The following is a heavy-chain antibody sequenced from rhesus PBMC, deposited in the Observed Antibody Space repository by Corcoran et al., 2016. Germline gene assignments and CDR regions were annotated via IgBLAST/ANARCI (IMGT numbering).Heavy chain of an antibody. D-gene: IGHD1-44*01. V-gene: IGHV4S7*01. CDR3: ARESMYTGNRSFDY. J-gene: IGHJ4*01. CDR1: GGSTSGDYG. CDR2: IYGSNGNT. Sequence: QVQLQASGPGLLKPSETLSLPCAAPGGSTSGDYGWGGNRQPPGQGLEWIGGIYGSNGNTYYNPSLKSRVTVSTDTSKNQFSLKLSSVTAADTAVYYCARESMYTGNRSFDYWGQGVLVTVSS.